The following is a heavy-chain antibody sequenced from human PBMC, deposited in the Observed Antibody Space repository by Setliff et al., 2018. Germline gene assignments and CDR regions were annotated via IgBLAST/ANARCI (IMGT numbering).Heavy chain of an antibody. Sequence: PSETLSLTCAVYGGSFSGYYWSWIRQPPGKGLEWIGEINHSGSTNYNPSLKSRVTMSVDTSKNQFSLKLTSVSAADTAVYYCARWGENSGRPDWRAFDIWGQGTMVTVSS. D-gene: IGHD1-26*01. CDR1: GGSFSGYY. CDR3: ARWGENSGRPDWRAFDI. CDR2: INHSGST. J-gene: IGHJ3*02. V-gene: IGHV4-34*01.